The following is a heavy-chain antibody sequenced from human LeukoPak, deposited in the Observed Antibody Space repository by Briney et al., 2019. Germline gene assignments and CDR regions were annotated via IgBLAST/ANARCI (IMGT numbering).Heavy chain of an antibody. CDR1: GFTFSDYN. J-gene: IGHJ4*02. V-gene: IGHV3-11*04. CDR3: ARSRRGYSYGYAPFDY. CDR2: ISRSGSTK. D-gene: IGHD5-18*01. Sequence: PGGSLRLSCAASGFTFSDYNMRWLRQAPGKGLEWVSSISRSGSTKYYADSVKGRFTISRDNAKNSLFLQMNSLRAEDTAVYYCARSRRGYSYGYAPFDYWGQGTLVTVSS.